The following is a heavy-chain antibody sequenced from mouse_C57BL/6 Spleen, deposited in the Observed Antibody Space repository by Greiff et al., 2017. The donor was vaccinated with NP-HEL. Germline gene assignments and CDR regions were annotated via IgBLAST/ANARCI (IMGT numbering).Heavy chain of an antibody. V-gene: IGHV1-19*01. J-gene: IGHJ2*01. Sequence: VQLKESGPVLVKPGASVKMSCKASGYTFTDYYMNWVKQSHGKSLEWIGVINPYNGGTSYNQKFKGKATLTVDKSSSTAYMELNSLTSEDSAVYYCARGAGGDFDYWGQGTTLTVSS. CDR1: GYTFTDYY. CDR2: INPYNGGT. CDR3: ARGAGGDFDY.